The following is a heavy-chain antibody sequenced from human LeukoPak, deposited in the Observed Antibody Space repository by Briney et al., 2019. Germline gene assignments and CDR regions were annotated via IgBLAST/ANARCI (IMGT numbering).Heavy chain of an antibody. J-gene: IGHJ6*03. Sequence: ASVKVSCKASGYTFTSYYMHWVRQAPGQGLEWMGIINPSGGSTSYAQKFQGRVTMTRDMSTSTVYMELSSLRSEDTAVYYCARERLDTAMVRSKPRGYYYYYYMDVWGKGTTVTVSS. CDR1: GYTFTSYY. D-gene: IGHD5-18*01. V-gene: IGHV1-46*01. CDR3: ARERLDTAMVRSKPRGYYYYYYMDV. CDR2: INPSGGST.